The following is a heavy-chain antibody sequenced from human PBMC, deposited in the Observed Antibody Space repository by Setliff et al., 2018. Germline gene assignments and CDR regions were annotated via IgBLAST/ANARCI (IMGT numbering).Heavy chain of an antibody. V-gene: IGHV3-53*01. J-gene: IGHJ4*02. D-gene: IGHD3-22*01. CDR3: ARENYYVSSGYYYGVDY. CDR1: GFTVSTNF. CDR2: ITDGGTT. Sequence: PGGSLRLSCAASGFTVSTNFMSWVRQAQGKGLEWVSVITDGGTTNYADSVKGRFTISRDNAKNSLYLQMNSLRAEDTAVYYCARENYYVSSGYYYGVDYWGQGTLVTVSS.